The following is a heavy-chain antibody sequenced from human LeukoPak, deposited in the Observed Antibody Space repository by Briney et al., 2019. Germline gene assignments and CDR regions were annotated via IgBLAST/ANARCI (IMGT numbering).Heavy chain of an antibody. CDR3: ASPLSPRGYSYGAFDY. J-gene: IGHJ4*02. V-gene: IGHV3-30*03. CDR2: ILYDGSDK. CDR1: GFTFSTYG. Sequence: GGSLRLSCAASGFTFSTYGMHWVRQAPGKGLEWVAAILYDGSDKYYADSVKGRFTISRDNSKNTLYLQMNSLRAEDTAVYYCASPLSPRGYSYGAFDYWGQGTLVTVSS. D-gene: IGHD5-18*01.